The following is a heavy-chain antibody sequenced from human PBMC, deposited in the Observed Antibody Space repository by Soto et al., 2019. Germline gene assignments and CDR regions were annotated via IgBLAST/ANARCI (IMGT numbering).Heavy chain of an antibody. D-gene: IGHD5-18*01. CDR3: AKDERGYGDYYYYGMDV. V-gene: IGHV3-53*01. J-gene: IGHJ6*02. CDR2: IYSDGST. Sequence: PGGSLRLSCAASGFTVSTYYMNWVRQAPGKGLEWVSVIYSDGSTYYADSAKGRCTISRDNSKNTLYLQMNSLRAEDTAVYYCAKDERGYGDYYYYGMDVWGQGTTVTVSS. CDR1: GFTVSTYY.